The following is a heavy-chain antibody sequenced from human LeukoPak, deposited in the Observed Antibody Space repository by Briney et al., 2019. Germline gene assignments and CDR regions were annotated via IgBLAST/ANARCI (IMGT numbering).Heavy chain of an antibody. CDR2: ISGNTGNT. D-gene: IGHD4-11*01. J-gene: IGHJ4*02. Sequence: ASVKVSCKASGYSFIGYGISWVRQAPGQGLEWMGWISGNTGNTDYSEKFQDRVTMTKDTSTSTAYLEVRGLRSDDTAMYYCARDTSYSRYDIFGDFCGQGTMVTVSS. CDR1: GYSFIGYG. CDR3: ARDTSYSRYDIFGDF. V-gene: IGHV1-18*01.